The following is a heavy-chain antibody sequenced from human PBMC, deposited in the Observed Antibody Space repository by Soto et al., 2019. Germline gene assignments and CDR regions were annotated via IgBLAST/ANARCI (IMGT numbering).Heavy chain of an antibody. D-gene: IGHD2-15*01. CDR3: ARLPWAEYGGILDP. CDR1: GGSISSYY. V-gene: IGHV4-59*01. CDR2: IYYSGST. Sequence: PSETPSLTCTVSGGSISSYYWSWIRQPPGKGLEWIGYIYYSGSTNYNPSLKSRVTISVDTSKNQFSLKLYSVTTADTAVYYCARLPWAEYGGILDPWGQGTLVTVSS. J-gene: IGHJ5*02.